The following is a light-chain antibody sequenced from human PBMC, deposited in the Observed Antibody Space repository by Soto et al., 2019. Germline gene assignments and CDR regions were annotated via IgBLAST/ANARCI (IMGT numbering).Light chain of an antibody. CDR2: AAS. CDR1: QDISSY. CDR3: QQLNTYPWT. V-gene: IGKV1-9*01. Sequence: SQLTQSPSSLSASVGDRVTITCWASQDISSYLAWYQQEPGKAPKLLIYAASTLQSGVPSRFSGSGSGTDFTLTISTLQPEDFATYYCQQLNTYPWTFGQGTKVDIK. J-gene: IGKJ1*01.